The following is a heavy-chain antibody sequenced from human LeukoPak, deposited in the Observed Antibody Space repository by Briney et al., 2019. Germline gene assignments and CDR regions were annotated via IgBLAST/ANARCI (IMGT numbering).Heavy chain of an antibody. CDR3: ARDADSSSWYRIY. CDR2: IYHSGST. V-gene: IGHV4-38-2*02. D-gene: IGHD6-13*01. Sequence: PSETLSHTCTVSGYSISSGYYWGWIRQPPGKGLEWIGSIYHSGSTYYNPSLKSRVTISVDTSKNQFSLKLSSVTAADTAVYYCARDADSSSWYRIYWGQGTLVTVSS. J-gene: IGHJ4*02. CDR1: GYSISSGYY.